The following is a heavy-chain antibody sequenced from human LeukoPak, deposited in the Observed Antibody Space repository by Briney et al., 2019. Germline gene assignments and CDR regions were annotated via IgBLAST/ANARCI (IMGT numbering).Heavy chain of an antibody. CDR2: INEVGSDK. V-gene: IGHV3-7*01. Sequence: GGSLRLSCAASGVTLTSYWMSWVRQAPGKGLEWGPNINEVGSDKYYVDSVKGRFTISRDNAKNSLCLQLNSLRVEDTAVYYCARGDDSSKIDYWGQEILVTVSS. CDR3: ARGDDSSKIDY. J-gene: IGHJ4*02. CDR1: GVTLTSYW. D-gene: IGHD6-6*01.